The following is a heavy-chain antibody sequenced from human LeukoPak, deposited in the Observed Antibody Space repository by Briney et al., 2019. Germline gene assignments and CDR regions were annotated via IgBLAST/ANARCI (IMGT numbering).Heavy chain of an antibody. V-gene: IGHV1-69*13. CDR3: ARWAGYTSGWYWGPFDY. CDR2: IIPISGTS. CDR1: GGTFSSHA. J-gene: IGHJ4*02. D-gene: IGHD6-19*01. Sequence: SVTVSCKASGGTFSSHAISWVRQGPGQGLEWMGAIIPISGTSNYAQKFRGRVTITADESTSTAYMELSSLRSEDTAVFYCARWAGYTSGWYWGPFDYWGQGTLVTVSS.